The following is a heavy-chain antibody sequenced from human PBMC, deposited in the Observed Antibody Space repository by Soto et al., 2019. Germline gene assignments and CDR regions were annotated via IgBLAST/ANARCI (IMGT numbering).Heavy chain of an antibody. CDR3: AREIIAAAALSYSSGMDV. CDR2: ISSSSSYI. CDR1: GFTFSSYS. Sequence: PGGSLRLSCAASGFTFSSYSMNWVRQAPGKGLEWVSSISSSSSYIYYADSVKGRFTISRDNAKNSLYLQMNSLRAEDTAVYYCAREIIAAAALSYSSGMDVWAQGTTLPVSS. J-gene: IGHJ6*02. V-gene: IGHV3-21*01. D-gene: IGHD6-13*01.